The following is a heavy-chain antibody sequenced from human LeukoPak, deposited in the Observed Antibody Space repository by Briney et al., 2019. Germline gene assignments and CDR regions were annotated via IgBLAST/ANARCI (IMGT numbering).Heavy chain of an antibody. D-gene: IGHD3-22*01. J-gene: IGHJ4*02. V-gene: IGHV3-72*01. CDR2: TRNKANSYTT. CDR1: GFTFSDHY. Sequence: PGGSLRLSCAASGFTFSDHYMDWVRQAPGKGLEWVGRTRNKANSYTTEYAASVKGRFTISRDDSKNSLYLQMNSLKIEDTAVYYCARVESGVYYDSSGYYGYWGQGTLVTVSS. CDR3: ARVESGVYYDSSGYYGY.